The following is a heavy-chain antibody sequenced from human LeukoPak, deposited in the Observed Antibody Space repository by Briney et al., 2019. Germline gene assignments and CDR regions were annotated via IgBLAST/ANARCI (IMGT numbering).Heavy chain of an antibody. CDR2: IYHSGST. V-gene: IGHV4-38-2*02. CDR1: GYSISSGYY. J-gene: IGHJ4*02. CDR3: ARYRDYCSSTSCYKDFDY. D-gene: IGHD2-2*02. Sequence: SETLSLTCTVSGYSISSGYYWGWIRQPPGKGLEWIGSIYHSGSTYYNPSLKSRVTISVDTSKNQFSLKLSSVTAADTAVYYCARYRDYCSSTSCYKDFDYWGQGTLVTVSS.